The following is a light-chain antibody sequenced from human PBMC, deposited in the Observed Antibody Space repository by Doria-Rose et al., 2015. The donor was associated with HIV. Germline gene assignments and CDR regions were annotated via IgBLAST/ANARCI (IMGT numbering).Light chain of an antibody. CDR1: QSVAGSY. V-gene: IGKV3-20*01. Sequence: PGERATLSCGASQSVAGSYLVWYQQKVGQAPRLLIYDASSRATGIPDRFSGSGSGTDFTLTISRLEPEDFAVYYCQQYGNSPPFILGGGTKVEIK. CDR3: QQYGNSPPFI. J-gene: IGKJ4*01. CDR2: DAS.